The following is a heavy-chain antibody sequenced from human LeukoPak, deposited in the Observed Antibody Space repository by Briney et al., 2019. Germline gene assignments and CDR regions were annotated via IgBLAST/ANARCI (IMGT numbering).Heavy chain of an antibody. CDR1: GFTFSRYW. V-gene: IGHV3-7*01. CDR2: IKPDGSLE. Sequence: TGGSLRLSCTGSGFTFSRYWMTWVRRAPGKGVEWMANIKPDGSLENYVDCAKGRFSPSRDNAKESLFLQMNSLRAEDTAVYYCVRVGFSDEGFDHWGQGTLVTVSS. CDR3: VRVGFSDEGFDH. D-gene: IGHD2-21*01. J-gene: IGHJ4*02.